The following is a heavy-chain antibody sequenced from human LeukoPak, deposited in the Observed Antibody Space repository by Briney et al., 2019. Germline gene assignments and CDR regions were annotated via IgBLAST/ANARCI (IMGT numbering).Heavy chain of an antibody. Sequence: GASVKVSCKASGGTFSSYAISWVRQAPGQGLEWMGGIIPIFGTANYAQKFQGRVTITADKSTSTAYMELSSLRSEDTAVYYCARGPSYCSGGSCYSRYYYYMDVWGKGTTVTVSS. J-gene: IGHJ6*03. V-gene: IGHV1-69*06. CDR2: IIPIFGTA. CDR1: GGTFSSYA. D-gene: IGHD2-15*01. CDR3: ARGPSYCSGGSCYSRYYYYMDV.